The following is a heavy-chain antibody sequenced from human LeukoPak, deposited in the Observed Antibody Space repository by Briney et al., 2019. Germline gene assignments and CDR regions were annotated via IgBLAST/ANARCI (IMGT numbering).Heavy chain of an antibody. J-gene: IGHJ4*02. D-gene: IGHD6-13*01. CDR3: AKTKVKGIAETYYFDY. Sequence: GGSLRLSCAASGFTFDDYAMHWVRQAPGKGLEWVSGISWNSGSIGYADSVKGRFTISRDNAKNSLYLQMNSLRAEDMALYYCAKTKVKGIAETYYFDYWGQGTLVTVSS. CDR1: GFTFDDYA. V-gene: IGHV3-9*03. CDR2: ISWNSGSI.